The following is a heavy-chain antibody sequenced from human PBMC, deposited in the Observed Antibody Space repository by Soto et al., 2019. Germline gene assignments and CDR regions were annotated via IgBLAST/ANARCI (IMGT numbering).Heavy chain of an antibody. J-gene: IGHJ6*02. CDR3: AGDRCGSYEEYGMDV. CDR1: GFTFSSYW. V-gene: IGHV3-7*01. CDR2: IKQDGSEK. D-gene: IGHD1-26*01. Sequence: GGSLRLSCAASGFTFSSYWMSWVRQAPGKGLEWVANIKQDGSEKYYVDSVKGRFTISRDNAKNSLYLQMNSLRAEDTVGYDGAGDRCGSYEEYGMDVWGQGTTVTVSS.